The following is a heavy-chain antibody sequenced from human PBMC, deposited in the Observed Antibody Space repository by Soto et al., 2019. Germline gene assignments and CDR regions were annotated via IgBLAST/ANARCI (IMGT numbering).Heavy chain of an antibody. J-gene: IGHJ5*02. CDR2: IGSSNNYI. D-gene: IGHD3-3*01. V-gene: IGHV3-21*01. CDR3: ARDRHDFWSGYYRWFDP. CDR1: GFTFSTYT. Sequence: GGSLRLSCAASGFTFSTYTMNWVRQAPGKGLEWVSSIGSSNNYIYYADSVKGRFTISRDNAKKSLYLQMNSLRAEDTAVYYCARDRHDFWSGYYRWFDPWGQGTLVTVSS.